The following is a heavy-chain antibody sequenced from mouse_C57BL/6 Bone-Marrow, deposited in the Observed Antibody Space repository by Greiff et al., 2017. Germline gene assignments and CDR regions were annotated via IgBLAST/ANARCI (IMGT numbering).Heavy chain of an antibody. Sequence: EVQLVESGGGLVQPGGSLSLSCAASGFTFTDYYMSWVRQPPGKALEWLGFIRNKANGYTTEYSASVKGRFTISRDNSQSILYLQMNALRAEDSATYYCARSGGQRGPWFAYWGQGTLVTVSA. CDR3: ARSGGQRGPWFAY. CDR1: GFTFTDYY. CDR2: IRNKANGYTT. V-gene: IGHV7-3*01. J-gene: IGHJ3*01.